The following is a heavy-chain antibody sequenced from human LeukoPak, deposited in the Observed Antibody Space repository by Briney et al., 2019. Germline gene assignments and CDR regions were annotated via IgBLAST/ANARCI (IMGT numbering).Heavy chain of an antibody. CDR2: MNPNSGNT. D-gene: IGHD1-26*01. J-gene: IGHJ6*02. Sequence: ASVTVSCKAPGYTFTSYDINWVRQAPGQGLEWMGWMNPNSGNTGYAQKFQGRVTMTRNTSISTAYMELSSLRSEDTAVYCCARSWELRYGMDVWGQGTTVTVSS. CDR1: GYTFTSYD. CDR3: ARSWELRYGMDV. V-gene: IGHV1-8*01.